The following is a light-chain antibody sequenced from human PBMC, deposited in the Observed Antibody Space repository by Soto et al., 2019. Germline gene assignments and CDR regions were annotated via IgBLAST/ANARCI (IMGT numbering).Light chain of an antibody. J-gene: IGLJ1*01. Sequence: LNEPGSGTGCSGRWMTISYKKTSSDVGGYNYVSWYQHHPGKAPKLIIYDVTNRPSGVSNPFSGSKSGNTASLTISGLQPEDEADYYCSSYTTSNTRQIVFGTGTKVTVL. CDR3: SSYTTSNTRQIV. V-gene: IGLV2-14*03. CDR1: SSDVGGYNY. CDR2: DVT.